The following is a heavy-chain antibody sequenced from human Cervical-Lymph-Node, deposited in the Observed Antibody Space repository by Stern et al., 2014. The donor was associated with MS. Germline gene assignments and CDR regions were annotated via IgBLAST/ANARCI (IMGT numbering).Heavy chain of an antibody. D-gene: IGHD4-17*01. Sequence: QDQLVESGGGVVQPGRSLRLSCVVSGFTFSNHAMHWVRQAPGKGLEWATVISYDGRNEYYTDSVQGRFTVSRDHSKNTLYLQMNSLRPDDTAVYYCARATSTTTVTTPYYGLDVWGQGTTVTVSS. J-gene: IGHJ6*02. CDR2: ISYDGRNE. CDR1: GFTFSNHA. V-gene: IGHV3-30*04. CDR3: ARATSTTTVTTPYYGLDV.